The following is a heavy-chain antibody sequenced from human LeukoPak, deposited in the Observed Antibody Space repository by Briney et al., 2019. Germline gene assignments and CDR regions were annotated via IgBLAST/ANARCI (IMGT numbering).Heavy chain of an antibody. V-gene: IGHV4-59*08. D-gene: IGHD1-26*01. CDR1: DGSISGSY. CDR3: ARHSGTYMDY. J-gene: IGHJ4*02. CDR2: IYYSGRA. Sequence: SETLSLTCTVSDGSISGSYWNWIRQPPGKGLEWIGNIYYSGRANYNPSLKSRVTISVDTSKNQVSLKLTSVTAADTAVYYCARHSGTYMDYWGQGTLVTVSS.